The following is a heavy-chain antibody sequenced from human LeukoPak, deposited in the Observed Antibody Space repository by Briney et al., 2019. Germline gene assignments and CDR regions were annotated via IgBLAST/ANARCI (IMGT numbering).Heavy chain of an antibody. V-gene: IGHV1-46*03. Sequence: ASVKVSCKASGYTFTSYYMHWVRQAPGQGLEWMGIINSSGGSTSYAQKFQGRVTMTRDTSTGTVYMELSSLRSEDTAVYYCARDLRGYCSSTSCPPDYYYYMDVWGKGTTVTVSS. CDR3: ARDLRGYCSSTSCPPDYYYYMDV. D-gene: IGHD2-2*01. CDR1: GYTFTSYY. CDR2: INSSGGST. J-gene: IGHJ6*03.